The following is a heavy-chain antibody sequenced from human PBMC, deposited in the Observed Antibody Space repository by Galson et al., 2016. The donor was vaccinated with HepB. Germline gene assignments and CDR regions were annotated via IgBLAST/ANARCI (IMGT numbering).Heavy chain of an antibody. V-gene: IGHV1-24*01. D-gene: IGHD3-16*01. Sequence: SVKVSCKVSGYTLNELSMHWVRQAPGKGLEWMGGFDPEDGETVYAQKVQGRVTMTEDTSTDTAYMELSSLRSEDTAVYYCAMGPSCNYYGMDVWGQGTTVTVSS. CDR2: FDPEDGET. J-gene: IGHJ6*02. CDR3: AMGPSCNYYGMDV. CDR1: GYTLNELS.